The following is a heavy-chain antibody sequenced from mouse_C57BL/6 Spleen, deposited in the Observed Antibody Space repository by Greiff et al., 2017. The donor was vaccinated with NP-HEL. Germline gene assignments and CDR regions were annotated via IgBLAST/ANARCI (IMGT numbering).Heavy chain of an antibody. Sequence: EVQRVESGGGLVKPGGSLKLSCAASGFTFSSYAMSWVRQTPDKRLEWVATISDGGSYTYYPDNVKGRFTISRDNAKNNLYLQMSHLKSEDTAMYYCARSYDYPYYFDYWGQGTTLTVSS. D-gene: IGHD2-4*01. CDR3: ARSYDYPYYFDY. CDR2: ISDGGSYT. V-gene: IGHV5-4*01. J-gene: IGHJ2*01. CDR1: GFTFSSYA.